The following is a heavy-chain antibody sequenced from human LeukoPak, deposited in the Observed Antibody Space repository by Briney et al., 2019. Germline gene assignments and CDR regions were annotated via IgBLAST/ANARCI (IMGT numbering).Heavy chain of an antibody. Sequence: SETLSLTCTVSGGSFNSDVYHWAWIRQSPGRGLEWIGDFRNSGSAFYNPSLKSRISMSVDTSNNQFSLVMTSVTAADTAIYFCGRRQPPYLSGLGAFDHWGQGILVTVAS. J-gene: IGHJ4*02. CDR1: GGSFNSDVYH. D-gene: IGHD3-16*01. CDR3: GRRQPPYLSGLGAFDH. V-gene: IGHV4-39*01. CDR2: FRNSGSA.